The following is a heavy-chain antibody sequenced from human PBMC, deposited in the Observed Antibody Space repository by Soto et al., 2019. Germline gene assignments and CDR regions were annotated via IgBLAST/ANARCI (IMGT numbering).Heavy chain of an antibody. V-gene: IGHV3-53*04. J-gene: IGHJ4*02. CDR3: ARERGVSGSYYFDY. D-gene: IGHD1-26*01. Sequence: GGSLRLSCAASGFTVSSNYMSWVRQAPGKELEWVSVIYSGGSTYYADSVKGRFTISRHNSKNTLYLQMNSLRAEDTAVYYCARERGVSGSYYFDYWGQGTLVTVSS. CDR2: IYSGGST. CDR1: GFTVSSNY.